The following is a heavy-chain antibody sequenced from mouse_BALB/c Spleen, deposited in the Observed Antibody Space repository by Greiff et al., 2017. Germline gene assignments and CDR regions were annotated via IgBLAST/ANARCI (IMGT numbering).Heavy chain of an antibody. CDR2: ISDGGSYT. D-gene: IGHD2-1*01. Sequence: DVQLVESGGGLVKPGGSLKLSCAASGFTFSDYYMYWVRQTPEKRLEWVATISDGGSYTYYPDSVKGRFTISRDNAKNNLYLQMSSLKSEDTAMYYCARDPDGNYAMDYWGQGTSVTVSS. CDR3: ARDPDGNYAMDY. J-gene: IGHJ4*01. CDR1: GFTFSDYY. V-gene: IGHV5-4*02.